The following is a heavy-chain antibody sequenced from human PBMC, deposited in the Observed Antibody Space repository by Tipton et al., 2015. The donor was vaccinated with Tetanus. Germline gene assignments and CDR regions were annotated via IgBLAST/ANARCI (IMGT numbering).Heavy chain of an antibody. Sequence: FLRLSCAASGFTFSAYAMTWVRQAPGKGLEWVSAIGANGRSTYYAGSVKGRFATYRDNSNNTLYLRMNSLRAEDTAVYYCARENSLTTSSWGQGTLVTVSS. CDR3: ARENSLTTSS. J-gene: IGHJ5*02. CDR2: IGANGRST. D-gene: IGHD1-14*01. V-gene: IGHV3-23*01. CDR1: GFTFSAYA.